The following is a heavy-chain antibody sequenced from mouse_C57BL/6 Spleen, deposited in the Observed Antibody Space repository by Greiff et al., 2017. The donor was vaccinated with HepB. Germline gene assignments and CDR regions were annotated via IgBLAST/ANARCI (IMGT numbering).Heavy chain of an antibody. CDR1: GYTFTSYG. CDR2: IYPRSGNT. V-gene: IGHV1-81*01. D-gene: IGHD1-1*01. CDR3: ARHYYGRSYVFAY. J-gene: IGHJ3*01. Sequence: VQLQQSGAELARPGASVKLSCKASGYTFTSYGISWVKQRTGQGLEWIGEIYPRSGNTYYNEKFKGKATLTADKSSSTAYMELRSLTSEASAVYFWARHYYGRSYVFAYWGQGTLVTVSA.